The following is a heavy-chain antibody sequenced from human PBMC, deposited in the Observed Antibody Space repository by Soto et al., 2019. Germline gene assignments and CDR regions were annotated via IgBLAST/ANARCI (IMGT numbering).Heavy chain of an antibody. CDR3: ARDRLDYGGIYDAFDI. CDR2: IKQDGSEK. CDR1: GFTFSSYW. Sequence: GGSLRLSYAASGFTFSSYWMSWVRQAPGKGLEWVANIKQDGSEKYYVDSVKGRFTISRDNAKNSLYLQMNSLRDEDTAVYYCARDRLDYGGIYDAFDIWGQGTMVTVSS. J-gene: IGHJ3*02. V-gene: IGHV3-7*01. D-gene: IGHD4-17*01.